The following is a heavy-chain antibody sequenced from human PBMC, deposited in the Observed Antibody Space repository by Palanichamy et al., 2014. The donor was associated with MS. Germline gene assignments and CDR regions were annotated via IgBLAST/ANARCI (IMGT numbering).Heavy chain of an antibody. CDR1: GFTVSNNY. V-gene: IGHV3-53*01. CDR2: IYSGGST. D-gene: IGHD3-16*01. Sequence: EVQLVESGGGLIQPGGSLRLSCAASGFTVSNNYMSWVRQAPGKGLEWVSIIYSGGSTYYADSVKGRFTISRDSSKNTLYLQVNSLRAEDTAVYYCARLERGTATAFDYWGQGTLVTVSS. CDR3: ARLERGTATAFDY. J-gene: IGHJ4*02.